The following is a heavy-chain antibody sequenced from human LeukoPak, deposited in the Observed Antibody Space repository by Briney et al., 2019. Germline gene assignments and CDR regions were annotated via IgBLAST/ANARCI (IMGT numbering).Heavy chain of an antibody. D-gene: IGHD4-17*01. CDR3: ARGMTTVTTLLDY. CDR2: ISAYNGNT. J-gene: IGHJ4*02. Sequence: ASVKVSCKASGYTSTSYGFSWVRQAPGQGLEWMGWISAYNGNTNFAQKLQGRVTMTTDTPTSTAYMELRSLRSDDTAVYYCARGMTTVTTLLDYWGQGTPVTVSS. CDR1: GYTSTSYG. V-gene: IGHV1-18*01.